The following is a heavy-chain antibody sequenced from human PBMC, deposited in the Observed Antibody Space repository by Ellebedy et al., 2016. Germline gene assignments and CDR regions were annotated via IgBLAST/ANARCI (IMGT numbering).Heavy chain of an antibody. CDR2: ISNTGKT. Sequence: SETLSLXXSVSGDSVTSSSYYWTSIRQRPGRGLEWIGYISNTGKTYYNSSLKSRVDVSLDTSENQFSLKLSSMTAADAAVYYCAREWQLLPYSVLNVWGQGTVVTVSS. J-gene: IGHJ3*01. CDR1: GDSVTSSSYY. D-gene: IGHD5-24*01. CDR3: AREWQLLPYSVLNV. V-gene: IGHV4-31*03.